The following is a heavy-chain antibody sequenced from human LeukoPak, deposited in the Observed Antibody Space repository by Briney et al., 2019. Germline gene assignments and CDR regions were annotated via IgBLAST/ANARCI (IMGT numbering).Heavy chain of an antibody. CDR1: GFTFSSYA. CDR2: ISGSGGST. D-gene: IGHD3-3*01. J-gene: IGHJ6*02. V-gene: IGHV3-23*01. CDR3: ARDTFGVVTIRYFDWPKTDYYYGMDV. Sequence: GGSLRLSCAASGFTFSSYAMSWVRQAPGKGLEWVSTISGSGGSTYYADSVKGRFTISRDNAKNSLYLQMNSLRAEDTAVYYCARDTFGVVTIRYFDWPKTDYYYGMDVWGQGTTVTVSS.